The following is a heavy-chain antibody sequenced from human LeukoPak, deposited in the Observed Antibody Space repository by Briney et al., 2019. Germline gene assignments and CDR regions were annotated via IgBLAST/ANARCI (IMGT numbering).Heavy chain of an antibody. V-gene: IGHV3-11*05. J-gene: IGHJ4*02. CDR2: ISSSSSYT. CDR1: GFTFSDYY. D-gene: IGHD3-22*01. Sequence: GGSLRLSCAASGFTFSDYYMSWIRQAPGKGLEWVSYISSSSSYTNYADSVKGRFTISRDNSKNTLYVQVNSLGTEDTAAYYCAKGSYYDSSGSFYFDYWGQGTLVTVSS. CDR3: AKGSYYDSSGSFYFDY.